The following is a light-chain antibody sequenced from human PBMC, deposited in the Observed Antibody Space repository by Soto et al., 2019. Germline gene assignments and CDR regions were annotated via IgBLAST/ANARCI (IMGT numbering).Light chain of an antibody. CDR1: QRLFNSY. Sequence: EIVLTQSPGTLSLFPGDRATLSCRAIQRLFNSYLAWYQQKPGQAPRLLIYDASSRAAGVPDRVTGGGSGTDFTLTISGLEPDDFALYFCQQYERPPFAFGQGTKLEIK. CDR3: QQYERPPFA. J-gene: IGKJ2*01. CDR2: DAS. V-gene: IGKV3-20*01.